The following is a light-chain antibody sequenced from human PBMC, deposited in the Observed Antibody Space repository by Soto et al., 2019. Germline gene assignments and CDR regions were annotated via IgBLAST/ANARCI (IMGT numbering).Light chain of an antibody. V-gene: IGLV2-14*01. CDR2: EVS. Sequence: QSALTQPASVSGSPGQSITISCTGTSSDVGGYNFVSWYQQHPGKAPKLMIYEVSNRPSGVSYRFSGSKSGNTASLTISGLQAEDEADYYCSSYTSSVTLVFGGGAKRTVL. CDR1: SSDVGGYNF. CDR3: SSYTSSVTLV. J-gene: IGLJ2*01.